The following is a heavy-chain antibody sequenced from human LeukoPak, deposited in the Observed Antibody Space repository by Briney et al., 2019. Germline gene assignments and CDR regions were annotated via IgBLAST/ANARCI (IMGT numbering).Heavy chain of an antibody. CDR2: MNPNSGNT. CDR1: GYTFTSYD. V-gene: IGHV1-8*01. D-gene: IGHD3-9*01. J-gene: IGHJ4*02. CDR3: ARESTYYDILTGYYNTEYYFDY. Sequence: ASVKVSCKASGYTFTSYDINWVRQATGQGLEWMGWMNPNSGNTGYAQKFQGRVTMTRNTSISTAYMELSSLRSDDTAVYYCARESTYYDILTGYYNTEYYFDYWGQGTLVTVSS.